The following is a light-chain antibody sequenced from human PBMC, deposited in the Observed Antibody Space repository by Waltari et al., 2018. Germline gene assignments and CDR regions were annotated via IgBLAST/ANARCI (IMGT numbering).Light chain of an antibody. CDR3: AAWDDSLSGVV. CDR2: RNN. Sequence: QSVLTQPPSASGTPGQRVTLAFSGSSSKIGRNYVYWYQQLPGTAPKLLIYRNNQRPSGVPDRFSGSKSGTSASLAISGLRSEDEADYYCAAWDDSLSGVVFGGGTKLTVL. J-gene: IGLJ2*01. CDR1: SSKIGRNY. V-gene: IGLV1-47*01.